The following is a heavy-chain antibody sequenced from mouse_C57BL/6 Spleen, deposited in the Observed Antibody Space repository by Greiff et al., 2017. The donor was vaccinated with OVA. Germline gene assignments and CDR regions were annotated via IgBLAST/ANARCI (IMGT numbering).Heavy chain of an antibody. CDR1: GFTFSSYA. CDR3: TRGYGSSSDYAMDY. Sequence: DVMLVESGEGLVKPGGSLKLSCAASGFTFSSYAMSWVRQTPEKRLEWVAYISSGGNYIYYADTVKGRFTISRDNARNTLYLQMSSLKSEDTAMYYCTRGYGSSSDYAMDYWGQGTSVTVAS. D-gene: IGHD1-1*01. V-gene: IGHV5-9-1*02. J-gene: IGHJ4*01. CDR2: ISSGGNYI.